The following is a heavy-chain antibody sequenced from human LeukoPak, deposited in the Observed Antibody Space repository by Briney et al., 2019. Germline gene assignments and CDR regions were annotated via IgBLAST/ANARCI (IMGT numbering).Heavy chain of an antibody. CDR3: SRDRPYGGLNGFDY. CDR1: GFSLSNDF. CDR2: IYADGRT. Sequence: PGGSLRLSCVASGFSLSNDFMSWVRQAPGKGLEWVSVIYADGRTFYADSVRGRFSISRDNPKNTLYLQMDSLRVDDTAIYYCSRDRPYGGLNGFDYWGQGTLVTVTS. V-gene: IGHV3-53*01. J-gene: IGHJ4*02. D-gene: IGHD4/OR15-4a*01.